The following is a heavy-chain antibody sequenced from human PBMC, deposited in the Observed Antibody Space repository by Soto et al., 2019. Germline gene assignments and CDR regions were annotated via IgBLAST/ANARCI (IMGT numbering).Heavy chain of an antibody. J-gene: IGHJ4*02. V-gene: IGHV1-46*01. CDR2: INPSGGST. D-gene: IGHD6-19*01. CDR1: GYTFTSYY. Sequence: QVQLVQSGAEVKKPGASVKVSCKASGYTFTSYYMHWVRQAPGQGLEWMGIINPSGGSTSYAQKFQGRDTMTSDTSTSTVYMELSSLRSEDTAAYYCARDNIGWYGGKLLFDYWGQGTLVTVSS. CDR3: ARDNIGWYGGKLLFDY.